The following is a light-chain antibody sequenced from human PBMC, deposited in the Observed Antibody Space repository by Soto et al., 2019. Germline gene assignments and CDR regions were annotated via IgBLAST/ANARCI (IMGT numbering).Light chain of an antibody. J-gene: IGKJ5*01. CDR2: AAS. CDR1: QSISSY. CDR3: QQSYSTPIT. Sequence: DIQMTQSPSSLSASVGDRVTITCRASQSISSYLNWYQQKPGKAPKLLIYAASSLQSGVPSRFSGSGSGTDCTLTISSLQPEDFATYYCQQSYSTPITFGQGTRLEIK. V-gene: IGKV1-39*01.